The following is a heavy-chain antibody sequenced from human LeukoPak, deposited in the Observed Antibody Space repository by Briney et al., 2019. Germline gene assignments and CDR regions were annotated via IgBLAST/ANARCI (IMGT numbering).Heavy chain of an antibody. J-gene: IGHJ4*02. CDR2: IYTSGST. V-gene: IGHV4-4*07. CDR1: GGSISSYY. Sequence: PSETLSLTCTVSGGSISSYYWSWIRQPAGKGLEWIGRIYTSGSTNYNPSLKSRVTMSVDTSKNQFSLKLSSVTAADTAVYYCARAGDYGDYVGTTFDYWGQGTLVTVSS. D-gene: IGHD4-17*01. CDR3: ARAGDYGDYVGTTFDY.